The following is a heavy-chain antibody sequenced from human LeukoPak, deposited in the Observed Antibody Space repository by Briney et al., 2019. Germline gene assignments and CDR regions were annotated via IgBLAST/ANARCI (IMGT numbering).Heavy chain of an antibody. D-gene: IGHD3-9*01. Sequence: PSETLSLTCTVSGGSISSSRYYWGWIRQPPGKGLEWIGSIYYSGSTYYNPSLKSRVTISVDTSKNQFSLKLSSVTAADTAVYSCARLSYLRYFDYWGQGTLVTVPS. J-gene: IGHJ4*02. CDR3: ARLSYLRYFDY. V-gene: IGHV4-39*01. CDR2: IYYSGST. CDR1: GGSISSSRYY.